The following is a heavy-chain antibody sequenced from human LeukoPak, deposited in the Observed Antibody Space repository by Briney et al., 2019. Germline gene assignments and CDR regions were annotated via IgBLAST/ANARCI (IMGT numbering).Heavy chain of an antibody. V-gene: IGHV3-15*01. CDR1: GFTFSKAW. CDR3: TTGLSGT. J-gene: IGHJ5*02. CDR2: IKTKPERGTT. Sequence: PWGSLRLSCAVSGFTFSKAWMSWVRQAPGKGLECVGRIKTKPERGTTDYAAPVKGRFTISRDDSKNTLYLQMSSLKTEDTAVYYCTTGLSGTWGQGTLVTVST. D-gene: IGHD3-10*01.